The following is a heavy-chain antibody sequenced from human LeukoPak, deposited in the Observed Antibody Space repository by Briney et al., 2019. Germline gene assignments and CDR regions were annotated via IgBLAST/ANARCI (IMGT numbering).Heavy chain of an antibody. J-gene: IGHJ4*02. CDR3: AREGDGYNLGYFDY. V-gene: IGHV3-48*03. CDR2: ISRSGSTI. Sequence: PGGSLRLSCAASGFTFSSYEMNWVRQAPGKGLEWVSYISRSGSTIYYADSVKGRFTISRDNAKNSLYLQMNSLRAEDTAVYYCAREGDGYNLGYFDYWGQGTLVTVSS. CDR1: GFTFSSYE. D-gene: IGHD5-24*01.